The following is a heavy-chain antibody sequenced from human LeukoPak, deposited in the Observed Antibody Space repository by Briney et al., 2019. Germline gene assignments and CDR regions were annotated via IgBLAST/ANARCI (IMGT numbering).Heavy chain of an antibody. J-gene: IGHJ4*02. D-gene: IGHD3-22*01. CDR2: ISSSSSYI. CDR3: AKPPPDVYYYDSSGYYWGGYFDY. Sequence: PGGSLRLSCAASGFTFSSYSMNWVRQAPGKGLEWVSSISSSSSYIYYADSVKGRFTISRDNAKNTLYLQMNSLRAEDTAVYYCAKPPPDVYYYDSSGYYWGGYFDYWGQGTLVTVSS. V-gene: IGHV3-21*04. CDR1: GFTFSSYS.